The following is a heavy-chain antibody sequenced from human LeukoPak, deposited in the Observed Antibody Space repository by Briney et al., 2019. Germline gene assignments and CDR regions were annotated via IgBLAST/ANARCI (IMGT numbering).Heavy chain of an antibody. CDR3: ARDHRTTYSSSSWEAFDI. D-gene: IGHD6-13*01. J-gene: IGHJ3*02. Sequence: SETLSLTCTVSGGSISSSSYYWSWIRQPAGKGLEWIGRIYTSGSTNYNPSLKSRVTISVDTSKNEFSLKLSSVTAADTAVYYCARDHRTTYSSSSWEAFDIWGQGTMVTVSS. V-gene: IGHV4-61*02. CDR1: GGSISSSSYY. CDR2: IYTSGST.